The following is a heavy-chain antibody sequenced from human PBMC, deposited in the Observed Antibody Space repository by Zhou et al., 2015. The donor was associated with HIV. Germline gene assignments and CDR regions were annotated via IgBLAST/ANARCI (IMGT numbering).Heavy chain of an antibody. V-gene: IGHV1-2*02. CDR3: TKGPFRWSIETPLVQFDL. CDR1: GYTFNDYF. J-gene: IGHJ5*02. CDR2: VHPKNDYA. Sequence: QGQLAQSGTEVKTPGASVKVSCQTSGYTFNDYFIHWVRQAPGHGLEWMGWVHPKNDYAKYAPKFKGRVTLTRDTSIRTAYMELKSLTSADTAVYYCTKGPFRWSIETPLVQFDLWGQGTRVFVSS. D-gene: IGHD2-8*02.